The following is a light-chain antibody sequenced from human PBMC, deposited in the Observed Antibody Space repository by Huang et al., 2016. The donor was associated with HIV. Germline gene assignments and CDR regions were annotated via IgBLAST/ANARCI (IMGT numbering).Light chain of an antibody. J-gene: IGKJ2*01. CDR3: KQHIEYPYT. CDR2: AVS. Sequence: IVITQTPLPLPVTPGEPASLSVRSSQSLLDSDDGYTHLDRYLQKPGQSPQLLIYAVSYRASGVPDRFSGSGSGTEFTLKISRVEAEDVAIYYCKQHIEYPYTFGQGTKLDIK. CDR1: QSLLDSDDGYTH. V-gene: IGKV2-40*01.